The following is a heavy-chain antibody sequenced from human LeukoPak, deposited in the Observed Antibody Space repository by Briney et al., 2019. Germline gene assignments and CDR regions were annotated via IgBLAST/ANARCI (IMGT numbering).Heavy chain of an antibody. CDR1: GYTFTSYG. CDR3: ARDIFHSSSETAMDV. CDR2: ISAYNGNT. V-gene: IGHV1-18*01. J-gene: IGHJ6*02. D-gene: IGHD6-6*01. Sequence: ASVKVSCKASGYTFTSYGISWVRQAPGQGLEWMGWISAYNGNTNYAQKLQGRVTMTTDTPTSTAYMELRSMRSDDTAVYYCARDIFHSSSETAMDVWGQGTTVTVSS.